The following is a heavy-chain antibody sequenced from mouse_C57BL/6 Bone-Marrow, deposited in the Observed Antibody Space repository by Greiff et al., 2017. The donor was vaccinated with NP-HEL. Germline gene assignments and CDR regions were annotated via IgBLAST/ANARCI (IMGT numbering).Heavy chain of an antibody. D-gene: IGHD2-1*01. V-gene: IGHV1-5*01. J-gene: IGHJ4*01. Sequence: EVKVVESGTVLARPGASVKMSCKTSGYTFTSYWMHWVKQRPGQGLEWIGAIYPGNSDTSYNQKFKGKAKLTAVTSASTAYMELSSLTNEDSAVYYCTREAGNFYYAMDYWGQGTSVTVSS. CDR3: TREAGNFYYAMDY. CDR2: IYPGNSDT. CDR1: GYTFTSYW.